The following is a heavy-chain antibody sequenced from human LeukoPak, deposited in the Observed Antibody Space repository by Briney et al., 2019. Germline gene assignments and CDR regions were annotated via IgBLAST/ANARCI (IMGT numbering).Heavy chain of an antibody. D-gene: IGHD2-21*01. CDR3: AKLWGDYVNY. V-gene: IGHV3-30*18. J-gene: IGHJ4*02. CDR1: GFTFSSYG. CDR2: ISYDGSNK. Sequence: GGSLRLSCAASGFTFSSYGMHWVRQAPGKGLEWVAVISYDGSNKYYADSVKGRFTISRDNSKNTLYLQMNSLRAEDTAVYYCAKLWGDYVNYGGQGTLVTVSS.